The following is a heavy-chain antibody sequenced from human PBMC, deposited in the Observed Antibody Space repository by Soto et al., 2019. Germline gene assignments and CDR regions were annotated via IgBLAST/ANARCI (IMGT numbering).Heavy chain of an antibody. V-gene: IGHV4-34*01. CDR1: GGSFSGYY. D-gene: IGHD3-10*01. J-gene: IGHJ4*02. CDR2: INHSGST. CDR3: ARRYYYGSGRIDY. Sequence: QVQLQQWGAGLLKPSETLSLTCAVYGGSFSGYYWSWIRQPPGKGLEWIGEINHSGSTNYNPSLKGRVTLSVDTSKNQFSLKLSSVTAADTAVYYCARRYYYGSGRIDYWGQGTLVTVSS.